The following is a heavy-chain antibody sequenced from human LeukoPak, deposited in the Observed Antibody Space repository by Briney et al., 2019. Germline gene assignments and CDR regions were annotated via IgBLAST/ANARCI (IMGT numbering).Heavy chain of an antibody. D-gene: IGHD6-19*01. CDR2: IIPIFGTA. CDR3: TREGSSGWYAYFDY. V-gene: IGHV1-69*13. Sequence: ASVKVSCKASGYIFTSYYMYWVRQAPGQGLEWMGGIIPIFGTANYAQKFQGRVTITADESTNTAYMELSSLRSEDTAVYYCTREGSSGWYAYFDYWGQGTLVTVSS. CDR1: GYIFTSYY. J-gene: IGHJ4*02.